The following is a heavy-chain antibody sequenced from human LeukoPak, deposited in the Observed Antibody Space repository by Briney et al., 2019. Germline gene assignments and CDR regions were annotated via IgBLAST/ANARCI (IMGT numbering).Heavy chain of an antibody. CDR3: ARGGGRSSWYEYYFDY. CDR1: GFTFSSYE. CDR2: ISSSGSTI. D-gene: IGHD6-13*01. J-gene: IGHJ4*02. Sequence: GGSLRLSCAASGFTFSSYEMNWVRQAPGKGLEWVSYISSSGSTIYYADSVKGRFTISRDDAKNSLYLQMNSLRAEDTAVYYCARGGGRSSWYEYYFDYWGQGTLVTVSS. V-gene: IGHV3-48*03.